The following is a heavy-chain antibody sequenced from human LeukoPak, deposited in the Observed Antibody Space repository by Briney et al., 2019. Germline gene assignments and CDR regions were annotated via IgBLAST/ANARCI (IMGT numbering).Heavy chain of an antibody. J-gene: IGHJ4*02. CDR3: ARTAARRFDY. Sequence: ASVKVSCKASGYTFPSYFTHWVRQAPGQGLEWMGIINPTGGSTTYAQKFQGRVTMTRDTSTSTVYMELSSLRSDDTAVYYCARTAARRFDYWGQGTLVTVSS. D-gene: IGHD6-6*01. CDR1: GYTFPSYF. V-gene: IGHV1-46*01. CDR2: INPTGGST.